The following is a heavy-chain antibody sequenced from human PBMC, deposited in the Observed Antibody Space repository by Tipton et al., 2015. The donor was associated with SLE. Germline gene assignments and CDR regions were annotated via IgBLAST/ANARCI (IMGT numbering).Heavy chain of an antibody. V-gene: IGHV4-39*01. D-gene: IGHD1-1*01. Sequence: TLSLTCTVSGDSISRGLYYWTWIRQSPGTGLEWIGEINHSGSTDYNPSLKSRVTISVDTSKNQFSLNLDSVTAADTAVYYCSRFRGGRNFFDYWGQGIPVTVSS. CDR1: GDSISRGLYY. CDR3: SRFRGGRNFFDY. CDR2: INHSGST. J-gene: IGHJ4*02.